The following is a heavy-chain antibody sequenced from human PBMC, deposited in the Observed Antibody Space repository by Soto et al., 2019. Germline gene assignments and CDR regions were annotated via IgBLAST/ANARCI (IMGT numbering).Heavy chain of an antibody. CDR2: IYHSGGT. D-gene: IGHD3-22*01. CDR1: GDSISNGGYS. Sequence: QLQLQESGSGLVKPSQTLSLTCAVSGDSISNGGYSWNWIRQPPGKGLEWIGYIYHSGGTDYNPSLKSRVTITVDSSNNQFSLKLSSVTDADTAVYYCARDSRSGYYLEFWGQGTLVTVSS. CDR3: ARDSRSGYYLEF. J-gene: IGHJ4*02. V-gene: IGHV4-30-2*01.